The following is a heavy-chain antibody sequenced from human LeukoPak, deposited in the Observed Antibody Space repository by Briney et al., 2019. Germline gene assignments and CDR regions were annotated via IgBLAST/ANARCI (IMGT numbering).Heavy chain of an antibody. D-gene: IGHD2-2*02. CDR1: GYSFTSYW. V-gene: IGHV5-51*01. CDR2: IYPGDSDT. Sequence: KNGESLKISCTGSGYSFTSYWIGWVRPMPGKGLEWMGIIYPGDSDTRYNPSFQGQVTISADKSISTPYLQWSSLKASDSAMYYRARKALRKSTSCYRKSSFYIWGQGRMVTPSS. J-gene: IGHJ3*02. CDR3: ARKALRKSTSCYRKSSFYI.